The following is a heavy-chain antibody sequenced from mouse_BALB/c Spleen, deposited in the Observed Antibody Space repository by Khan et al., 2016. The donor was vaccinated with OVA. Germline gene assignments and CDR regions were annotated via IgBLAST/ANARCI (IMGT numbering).Heavy chain of an antibody. J-gene: IGHJ3*01. CDR2: INPGSGNS. CDR3: AGEWGAWFAY. V-gene: IGHV1-77*01. Sequence: QVQLQQSGTELARPGASVKLSCKASGYTFTDYYIDWVKQRTGQGLEWIGEINPGSGNSYYNEKFKGKATLTSDKSSNTAFVQLSSLTSDESAVYVCAGEWGAWFAYWGQGTLVTVSA. CDR1: GYTFTDYY.